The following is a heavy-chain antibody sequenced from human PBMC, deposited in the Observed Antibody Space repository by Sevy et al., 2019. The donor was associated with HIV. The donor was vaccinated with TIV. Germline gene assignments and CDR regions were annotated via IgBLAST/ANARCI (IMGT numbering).Heavy chain of an antibody. D-gene: IGHD6-19*01. Sequence: GGSLRLSCAASGFTFNSYWMSWVRQAPGKGLEWVANIKQDGSEKYYVDSVKGRFTISRDNAKNSLYLQMNGLRAEDTAVYYCARGIAVAGTAVFDYWGQGTLVTVSS. CDR3: ARGIAVAGTAVFDY. CDR1: GFTFNSYW. CDR2: IKQDGSEK. V-gene: IGHV3-7*04. J-gene: IGHJ4*02.